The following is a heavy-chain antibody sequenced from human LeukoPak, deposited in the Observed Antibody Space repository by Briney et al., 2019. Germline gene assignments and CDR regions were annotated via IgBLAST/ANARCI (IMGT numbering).Heavy chain of an antibody. J-gene: IGHJ3*02. Sequence: GGSLRLSCAASGFTFSSYSMNWVRQVPGKGLEWVSSISSSSSYIYYADSVKGRFTISRDNAKNSLYLQMNSLRAEDTAVYYCAREALVGATREAAFDIWGQGTMVTVSS. CDR3: AREALVGATREAAFDI. CDR1: GFTFSSYS. D-gene: IGHD1-26*01. V-gene: IGHV3-21*01. CDR2: ISSSSSYI.